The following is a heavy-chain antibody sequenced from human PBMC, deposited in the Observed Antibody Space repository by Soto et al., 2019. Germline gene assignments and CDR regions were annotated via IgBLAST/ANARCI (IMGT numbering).Heavy chain of an antibody. CDR2: ISGSGGST. V-gene: IGHV3-23*01. CDR1: GFTFSSYA. J-gene: IGHJ6*02. D-gene: IGHD5-12*01. CDR3: VRMGFSGGGYLSYYYYGMDI. Sequence: PGGSLRLSCAASGFTFSSYAMSWVRQAPGKGLEWVSAISGSGGSTYYADSVKGQVTISADNSISTAYLQWSSLKAADTAMYYCVRMGFSGGGYLSYYYYGMDIWGQGTTVTVSS.